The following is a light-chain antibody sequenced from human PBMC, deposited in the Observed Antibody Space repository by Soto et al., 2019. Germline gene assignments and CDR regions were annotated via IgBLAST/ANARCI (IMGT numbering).Light chain of an antibody. J-gene: IGLJ2*01. V-gene: IGLV1-40*01. Sequence: HSVLTQPPSVSGTPGQRVTISCTRSTSNIGAGYDVHWYQHLPGTAPKLLIYANTYRPSGVPDRFSGSKSGTSASLAITGLQAEDEADYYCQSYDNSLSGSGVFGGGTKLTVL. CDR1: TSNIGAGYD. CDR3: QSYDNSLSGSGV. CDR2: ANT.